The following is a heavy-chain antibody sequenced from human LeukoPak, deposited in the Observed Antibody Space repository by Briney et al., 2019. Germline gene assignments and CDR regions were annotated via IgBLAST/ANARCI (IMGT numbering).Heavy chain of an antibody. CDR1: GFTLSSYA. D-gene: IGHD2-8*01. V-gene: IGHV3-23*01. Sequence: GGSLRLSCAASGFTLSSYAMSWVRQAPGKGLEWVSAISGSGGSTYYADSVKGRFTISRDNSKNTLYLQMNSLRAEDTAVYYCAKESPYCTNGVCYRPFDYWGQGTLVTVSS. CDR2: ISGSGGST. J-gene: IGHJ4*02. CDR3: AKESPYCTNGVCYRPFDY.